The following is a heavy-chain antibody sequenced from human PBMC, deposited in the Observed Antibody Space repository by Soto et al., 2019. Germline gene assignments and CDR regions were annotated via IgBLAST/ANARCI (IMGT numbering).Heavy chain of an antibody. CDR2: INQDGSEK. CDR1: GFTFSSYW. J-gene: IGHJ1*01. Sequence: EVQLVESGGGLVQPGGSLRLSCAVSGFTFSSYWMSWVRQTPGKGLEWVANINQDGSEKYYVDSVNGRFTISRDNAKNSLYLQMDSLRAEDTAVYYCARELIVGPAEYFQHWGQGTLVTVSS. CDR3: ARELIVGPAEYFQH. D-gene: IGHD1-26*01. V-gene: IGHV3-7*01.